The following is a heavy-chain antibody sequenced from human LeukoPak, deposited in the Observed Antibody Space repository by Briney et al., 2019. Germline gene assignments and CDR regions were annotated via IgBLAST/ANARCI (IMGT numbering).Heavy chain of an antibody. Sequence: GGSLRLSCAASGFTFSSYSMNWVRQAPGKGLEWVSSISSSSYIYYADSVKGRFTISRDNAKNSLYLQMNSLRAEDTAVYYCARDVTMVRGVTNYMDVWGKGTTVTVSS. J-gene: IGHJ6*03. CDR1: GFTFSSYS. CDR2: ISSSSYI. D-gene: IGHD3-10*01. V-gene: IGHV3-21*01. CDR3: ARDVTMVRGVTNYMDV.